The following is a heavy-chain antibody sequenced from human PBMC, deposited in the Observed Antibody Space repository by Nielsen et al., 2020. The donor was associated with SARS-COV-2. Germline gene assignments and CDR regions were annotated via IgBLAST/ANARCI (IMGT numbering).Heavy chain of an antibody. J-gene: IGHJ4*02. CDR2: ISSSSSYT. D-gene: IGHD3-3*01. V-gene: IGHV3-11*06. Sequence: WIRQPPGKGLEWVSYISSSSSYTNYADSVKGRFTISRDNAKNSLYLQTNSLRAEDTAVYYCARIYYDFWSGYYTGGYFDYWGQGTLVTVSS. CDR3: ARIYYDFWSGYYTGGYFDY.